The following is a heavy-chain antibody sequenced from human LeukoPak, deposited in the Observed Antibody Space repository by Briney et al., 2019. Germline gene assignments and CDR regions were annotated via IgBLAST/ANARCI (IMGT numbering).Heavy chain of an antibody. J-gene: IGHJ4*02. V-gene: IGHV4-4*02. CDR1: GFTFSSHSM. Sequence: PGGSLRLSCAASGFTFSSHSMNWVRQPPGKGLEWIGEIYHSGSTNYNPSLKSRVTISVDKSKNQFSLKLSSVTAADTAVYYCARVSTYYYDSRYFDYWGQGTLVTVSS. D-gene: IGHD3-22*01. CDR2: IYHSGST. CDR3: ARVSTYYYDSRYFDY.